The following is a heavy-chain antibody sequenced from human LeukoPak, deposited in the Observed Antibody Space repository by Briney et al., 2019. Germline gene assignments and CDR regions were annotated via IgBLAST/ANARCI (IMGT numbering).Heavy chain of an antibody. CDR2: IYYSGGT. CDR1: GGSISSHY. J-gene: IGHJ5*02. V-gene: IGHV4-59*11. Sequence: PETLSLTCTVSGGSISSHYSSWIRQPPGKGLEWIGHIYYSGGTHYNSSLKRRVTISVDTSKNQFSLKLSSVPAADTGVYYCARVHDFWSGYYPTNWFDPWGQGTLVTVSS. CDR3: ARVHDFWSGYYPTNWFDP. D-gene: IGHD3-3*01.